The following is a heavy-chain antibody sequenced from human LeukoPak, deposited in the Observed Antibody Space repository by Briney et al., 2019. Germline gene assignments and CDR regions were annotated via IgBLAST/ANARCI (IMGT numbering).Heavy chain of an antibody. CDR1: GYTFTAYY. J-gene: IGHJ4*02. CDR3: ARGIIGHYFDY. V-gene: IGHV1-2*02. CDR2: INPNSGVT. Sequence: GASVKVSCKASGYTFTAYYMHWVRQAPGQGLQWMGWINPNSGVTNYAQNLQGRVTMTTDTSTSTAYMELRSLRSVDTAVYYCARGIIGHYFDYWGQGTLVTVSS. D-gene: IGHD2-15*01.